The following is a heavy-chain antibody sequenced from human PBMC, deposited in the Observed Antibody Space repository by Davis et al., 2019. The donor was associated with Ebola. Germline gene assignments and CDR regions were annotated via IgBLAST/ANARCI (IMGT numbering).Heavy chain of an antibody. CDR2: IYHSGST. Sequence: PSETLSLTCAVSGYSISSGYYWAWIRQSPGKGLEWIGSIYHSGSTYYSPSLKSRVTISVDMSKNQFSLMLTSVTAADTAVYFCARGGSREWYFDLWGRGTLVTVSS. D-gene: IGHD2-15*01. J-gene: IGHJ2*01. CDR3: ARGGSREWYFDL. V-gene: IGHV4-38-2*01. CDR1: GYSISSGYY.